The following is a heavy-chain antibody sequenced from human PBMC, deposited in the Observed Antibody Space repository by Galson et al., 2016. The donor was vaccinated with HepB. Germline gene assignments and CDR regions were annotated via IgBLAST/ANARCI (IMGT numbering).Heavy chain of an antibody. V-gene: IGHV3-33*01. CDR3: ARPISACRTSSCYFFEY. CDR2: IWHDGDNK. CDR1: GFTFNQYG. Sequence: SLRLSCAASGFTFNQYGMHWVRQAAGKGLEWVAVIWHDGDNKYYGDSVEGRFTISRDDSKNTLYLQMNGLTVDDTAVYYCARPISACRTSSCYFFEYWGQGSPVTASS. D-gene: IGHD1-7*01. J-gene: IGHJ4*02.